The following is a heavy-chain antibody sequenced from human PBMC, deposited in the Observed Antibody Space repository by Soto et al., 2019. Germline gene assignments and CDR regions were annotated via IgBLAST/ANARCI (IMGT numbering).Heavy chain of an antibody. V-gene: IGHV1-2*02. D-gene: IGHD3-3*01. J-gene: IGHJ4*02. CDR3: ARIWRPLLRFLEWIDY. Sequence: ASVKVSCKASGYTFTGYYMHWVRQAPGQGLEWMGWINPNSGGTNYAQRFQGRVTMTRDTSISTAYMELSRLRSDDTAVYYCARIWRPLLRFLEWIDYWGQGTLVTVSS. CDR1: GYTFTGYY. CDR2: INPNSGGT.